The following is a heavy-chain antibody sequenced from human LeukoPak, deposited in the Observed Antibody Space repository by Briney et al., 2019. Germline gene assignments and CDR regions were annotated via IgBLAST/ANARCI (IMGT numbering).Heavy chain of an antibody. Sequence: GGSLRISCKGSGYSFTSYWISWVRQMPWKGLEWMGRIDPSDSYTNYSPSFQGHVTISADKSISTAYLQLSSLKASDTAMYYCARAYYGSGSYYFDYWGQGTLVTVSS. CDR1: GYSFTSYW. CDR3: ARAYYGSGSYYFDY. J-gene: IGHJ4*02. D-gene: IGHD3-10*01. CDR2: IDPSDSYT. V-gene: IGHV5-10-1*01.